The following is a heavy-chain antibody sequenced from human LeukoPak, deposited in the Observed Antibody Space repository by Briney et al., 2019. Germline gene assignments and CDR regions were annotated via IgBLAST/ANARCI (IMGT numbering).Heavy chain of an antibody. Sequence: GGSLRLSCTASGFTFSSYAMHWVRQAPGKGLEWVAVISYDGSNKYYADSVKGRFTISRDNSKNTLYLQMNSLRAEDTALYYCAKGFLIAVAGGLDYWGQGTLVTVSS. V-gene: IGHV3-30-3*01. D-gene: IGHD6-19*01. CDR3: AKGFLIAVAGGLDY. CDR1: GFTFSSYA. CDR2: ISYDGSNK. J-gene: IGHJ4*02.